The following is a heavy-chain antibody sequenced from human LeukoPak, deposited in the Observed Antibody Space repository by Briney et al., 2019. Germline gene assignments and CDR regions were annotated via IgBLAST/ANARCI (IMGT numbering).Heavy chain of an antibody. V-gene: IGHV4-31*03. CDR1: GGSISSGGYY. CDR3: ARAGGYSSSWYNWFDP. Sequence: SQTLSLTCTVSGGSISSGGYYWSWIRQHPGKGLEWIGYIYYSGSTYYNPSLKSRVTISVDTSKNQFPLKLSSVTAADTAVYYCARAGGYSSSWYNWFDPWGQGTLVTVSS. D-gene: IGHD6-13*01. CDR2: IYYSGST. J-gene: IGHJ5*02.